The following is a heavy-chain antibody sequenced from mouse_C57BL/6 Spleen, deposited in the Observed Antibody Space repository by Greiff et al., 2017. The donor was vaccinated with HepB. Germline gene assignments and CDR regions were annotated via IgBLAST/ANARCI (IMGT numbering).Heavy chain of an antibody. Sequence: QVQLQQPGAELVMPGASVKLSCKASGYTFTSYWMHWVKQRPGQGLEWIGEIDPSDSYTNYNQKFKGKSTLTVDKSSSTAYMQLSSLTSEDSAVYYWARSRGGGMDYWGQGTSVTVSS. V-gene: IGHV1-69*01. D-gene: IGHD3-3*01. CDR1: GYTFTSYW. CDR2: IDPSDSYT. CDR3: ARSRGGGMDY. J-gene: IGHJ4*01.